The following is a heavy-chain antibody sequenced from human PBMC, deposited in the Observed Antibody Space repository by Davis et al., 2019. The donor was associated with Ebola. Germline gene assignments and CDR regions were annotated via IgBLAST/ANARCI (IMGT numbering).Heavy chain of an antibody. CDR3: AKAGAFWSDYYYYGMDV. CDR2: IYSGGST. V-gene: IGHV3-53*01. CDR1: GFTVSSNY. J-gene: IGHJ6*02. Sequence: GESLKISCAASGFTVSSNYMSWVRQAPGKGLEWVSVIYSGGSTYYANSVKGRFTISRDNSKNTLYLQMNSLRAEDTAVYYCAKAGAFWSDYYYYGMDVWGQGTTVAVSS. D-gene: IGHD3-3*01.